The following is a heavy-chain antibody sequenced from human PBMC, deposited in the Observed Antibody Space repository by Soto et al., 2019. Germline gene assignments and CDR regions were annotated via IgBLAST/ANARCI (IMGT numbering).Heavy chain of an antibody. CDR2: IWYDGSSE. Sequence: QVQLVESGGGVVQPGRSLRLSCAASGFTFSSYGMHWVRQAPGKGLEWVAVIWYDGSSEYFADSVKGRFTLYRDNSKDTLYLQMNSLRAEDTAVYYCAKSMIEGANFDYWGQGTLVTVSS. CDR1: GFTFSSYG. CDR3: AKSMIEGANFDY. J-gene: IGHJ4*02. V-gene: IGHV3-33*06. D-gene: IGHD3-22*01.